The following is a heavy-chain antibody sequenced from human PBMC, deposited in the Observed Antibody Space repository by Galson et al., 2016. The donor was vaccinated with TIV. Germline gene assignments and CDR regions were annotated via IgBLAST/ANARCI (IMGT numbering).Heavy chain of an antibody. Sequence: SVKVSCKASGYSFTGYFIHWVRQAPGQGLEWMGWTNANTGGTISAQKFQGRLTMTRDTSISTAYMELTRLTPDDTAVYYCARSYYYGSGSGVDYWGQGTLVAVSS. CDR2: TNANTGGT. V-gene: IGHV1-2*02. J-gene: IGHJ4*02. CDR1: GYSFTGYF. CDR3: ARSYYYGSGSGVDY. D-gene: IGHD3-10*01.